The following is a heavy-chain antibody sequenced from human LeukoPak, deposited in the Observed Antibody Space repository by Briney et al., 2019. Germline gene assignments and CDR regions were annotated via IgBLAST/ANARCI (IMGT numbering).Heavy chain of an antibody. J-gene: IGHJ3*02. CDR1: GFTFSNYA. CDR3: AKGSGYYSRDAFDI. V-gene: IGHV3-23*01. D-gene: IGHD3-22*01. CDR2: TICSGYNT. Sequence: GGSLRLSCAASGFTFSNYAMSWVRQAPGKGLEWVSATICSGYNTYYADSVKGRFAISRDSSKNTLYLQMNGLRAEDTAVYYCAKGSGYYSRDAFDIWGQGTMVTVSS.